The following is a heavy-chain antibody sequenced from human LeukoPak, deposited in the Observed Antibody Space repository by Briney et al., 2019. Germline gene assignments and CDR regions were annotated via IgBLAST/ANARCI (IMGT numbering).Heavy chain of an antibody. D-gene: IGHD6-13*01. J-gene: IGHJ6*03. Sequence: GGSLRLSCAASGFTFSSYWMHWVRQAPGKGLVWVSRIKSDGSSTSYADSVKGRFTISRDNAKNTLYLQMNSLRAEDTAVYYCARGDIAAAGYYYYYYMGVWGKGTTVTISS. V-gene: IGHV3-74*01. CDR3: ARGDIAAAGYYYYYYMGV. CDR2: IKSDGSST. CDR1: GFTFSSYW.